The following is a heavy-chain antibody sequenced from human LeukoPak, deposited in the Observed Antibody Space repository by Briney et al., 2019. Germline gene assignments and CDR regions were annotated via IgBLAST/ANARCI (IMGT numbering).Heavy chain of an antibody. Sequence: SQTLSLTCTVSGGSISSGSYCWSWIRQPAGKGLEWIGRIYTSGSTNYNPSLKSRVTISVDTSKNQFSLKLSSVTAADTAVYYCAREAAWVDPWGQGTLVTVSS. V-gene: IGHV4-61*02. J-gene: IGHJ5*02. CDR3: AREAAWVDP. D-gene: IGHD1-26*01. CDR2: IYTSGST. CDR1: GGSISSGSYC.